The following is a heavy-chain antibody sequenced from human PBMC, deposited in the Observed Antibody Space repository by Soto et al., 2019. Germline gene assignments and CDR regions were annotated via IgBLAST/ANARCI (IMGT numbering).Heavy chain of an antibody. CDR2: TSHSGNT. CDR3: ARDKITGPFDY. J-gene: IGHJ4*02. D-gene: IGHD2-8*02. CDR1: GGSVSSGGFS. Sequence: PSETLSLTCVVSGGSVSSGGFSWNWFRQPPGKVLEWIGYTSHSGNTYYNPSLKSRVSISMDTSKNQFSLRLTSVTAADTAVYYCARDKITGPFDYWGQGTLVTVSS. V-gene: IGHV4-30-2*01.